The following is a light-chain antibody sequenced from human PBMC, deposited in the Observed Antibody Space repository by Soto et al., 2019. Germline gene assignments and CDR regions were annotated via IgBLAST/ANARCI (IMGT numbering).Light chain of an antibody. Sequence: EIVMTQSPGTRSVSPGERATLSCRASQAIGTNLAWYQQRPGQAPRLLIYAASSRATDIPARFTGRGSGTAFTLTISSLQPEDFAVYFCQQYSNWPLYPFGQGTKLEI. CDR1: QAIGTN. CDR3: QQYSNWPLYP. V-gene: IGKV3-15*01. CDR2: AAS. J-gene: IGKJ2*01.